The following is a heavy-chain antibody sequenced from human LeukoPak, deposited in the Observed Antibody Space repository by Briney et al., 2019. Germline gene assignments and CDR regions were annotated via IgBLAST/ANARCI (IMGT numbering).Heavy chain of an antibody. V-gene: IGHV3-74*01. D-gene: IGHD3-10*01. CDR3: AKGGSGSYNWFVGY. CDR1: GFTFSSYW. CDR2: INSDGSST. Sequence: GGTLRLSCAASGFTFSSYWMHWVRQAPGKGLVWVSRINSDGSSTSYADSVKGRFTISRDNAKNTLYLQMNSLRAEDTAVYYCAKGGSGSYNWFVGYWGQGTLVTVSS. J-gene: IGHJ4*02.